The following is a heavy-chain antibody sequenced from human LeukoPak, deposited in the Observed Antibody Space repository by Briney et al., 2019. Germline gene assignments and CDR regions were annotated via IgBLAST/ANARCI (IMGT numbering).Heavy chain of an antibody. CDR1: GGSISSSNYY. J-gene: IGHJ4*02. V-gene: IGHV4-39*01. D-gene: IGHD1-26*01. CDR3: ASPYSGNSPFDY. Sequence: SETLSLTCSVSGGSISSSNYYWGWIRQSSGKGLEWIGNIYYSGSTYYNPSLKSRVTISVDTSKNQFSLKLSSVTAADTAVYYCASPYSGNSPFDYWGQGTLVTVSS. CDR2: IYYSGST.